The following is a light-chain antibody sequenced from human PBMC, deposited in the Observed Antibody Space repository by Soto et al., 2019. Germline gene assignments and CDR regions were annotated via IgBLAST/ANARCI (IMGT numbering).Light chain of an antibody. V-gene: IGKV3-15*01. CDR3: QQYDNWPRT. CDR1: QSVSSN. Sequence: EILMTQSPATLSVSPGERATLSCRVSQSVSSNLAWYQQIVGQSPRLLIYGSSTRDTGIPARISGRGSGTECTLTISRLQSEDFEVDYCQQYDNWPRTFGQGTKVDIK. J-gene: IGKJ1*01. CDR2: GSS.